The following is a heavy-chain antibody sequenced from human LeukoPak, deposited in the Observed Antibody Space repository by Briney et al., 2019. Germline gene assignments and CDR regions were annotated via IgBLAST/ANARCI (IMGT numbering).Heavy chain of an antibody. CDR1: GGSISSGSYY. D-gene: IGHD5-12*01. J-gene: IGHJ4*02. V-gene: IGHV4-61*02. CDR2: IYTSGST. CDR3: ARSRRGYDPYFDY. Sequence: PSETLSLTCTVSGGSISSGSYYWGWIRQPPGKGLEWIGRIYTSGSTNYNPSLKSRVTISVDTSKNQFSLKLSSVTAADTAVYYCARSRRGYDPYFDYWGQGTLVTVSS.